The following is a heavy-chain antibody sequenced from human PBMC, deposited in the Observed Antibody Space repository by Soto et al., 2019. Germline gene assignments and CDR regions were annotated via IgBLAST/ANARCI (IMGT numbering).Heavy chain of an antibody. D-gene: IGHD2-8*01. CDR2: INAGNGNT. CDR3: ARDLGYCTNGVCYQFDY. Sequence: QVQLVQSGAEVKKPGASVKVSCKASGYTFTSYAMHWVRQAPGQRLEWMGWINAGNGNTKYSQKFQGRVTITRDTSASTAYMELSSVRSEDTAVYYCARDLGYCTNGVCYQFDYWGQGTLVTVSS. J-gene: IGHJ4*02. CDR1: GYTFTSYA. V-gene: IGHV1-3*01.